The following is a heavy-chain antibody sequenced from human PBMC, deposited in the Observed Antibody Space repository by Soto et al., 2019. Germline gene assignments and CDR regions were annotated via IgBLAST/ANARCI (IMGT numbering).Heavy chain of an antibody. Sequence: GGSLRLSCAASGFTFINAWMSWVRQAPGKGLEWVGRIKSKNDGGTTDYAAPVKGRFTISRDDSKNTLSLQMNSLTTEDTGVYYCATARITIFGILISSDRFYRWGQGTLVTVTS. CDR3: ATARITIFGILISSDRFYR. CDR1: GFTFINAW. D-gene: IGHD3-3*01. J-gene: IGHJ5*02. CDR2: IKSKNDGGTT. V-gene: IGHV3-15*01.